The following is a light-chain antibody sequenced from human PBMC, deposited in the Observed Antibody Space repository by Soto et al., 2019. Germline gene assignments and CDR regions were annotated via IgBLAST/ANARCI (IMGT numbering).Light chain of an antibody. Sequence: QSALTQPASVSASPGQSITISCTGTSSDIGDYNYVSWYQQRPGEAPKLILYEVENRPSGISDRFSGSKSGNTASLTISGLRTEDEADYYCSSYTSTVTLVVFGGGTNVTVL. CDR3: SSYTSTVTLVV. J-gene: IGLJ2*01. CDR2: EVE. CDR1: SSDIGDYNY. V-gene: IGLV2-14*03.